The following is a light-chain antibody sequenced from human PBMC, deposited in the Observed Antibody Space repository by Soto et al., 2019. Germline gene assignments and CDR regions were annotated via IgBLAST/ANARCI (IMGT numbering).Light chain of an antibody. CDR1: SSDIGRYNY. J-gene: IGLJ1*01. CDR3: SSYISSSTYV. CDR2: DVS. V-gene: IGLV2-14*01. Sequence: QSALTQPASVSGSPGQSITISCTGTSSDIGRYNYVSWYQQYPGKAPKFMIYDVSNRPSGVSNRFSGSKSGNTASLTISGHQAEEEADYYCSSYISSSTYVFGTGTKVTVL.